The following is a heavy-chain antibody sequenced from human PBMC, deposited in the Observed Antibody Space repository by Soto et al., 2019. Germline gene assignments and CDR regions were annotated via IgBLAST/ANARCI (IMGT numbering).Heavy chain of an antibody. D-gene: IGHD6-19*01. Sequence: GESLKISCKGSGYSFTSYWIAWVRQMPGKGLEWMGIIYPGDSDTRYSPPFQGQATILADKSISTAYLQWGRLKAADTAMYYCARRGTMSVAGAYDYGMDVWGQGTTVSLSS. J-gene: IGHJ6*02. CDR3: ARRGTMSVAGAYDYGMDV. V-gene: IGHV5-51*01. CDR2: IYPGDSDT. CDR1: GYSFTSYW.